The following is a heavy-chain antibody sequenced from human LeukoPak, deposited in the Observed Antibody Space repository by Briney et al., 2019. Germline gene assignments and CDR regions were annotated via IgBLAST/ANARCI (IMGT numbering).Heavy chain of an antibody. Sequence: GGSLGLSCAASGFTFSSYAMHWVRQAPGKGLEWVAVISYDGSNKYYADSVKGRFTISRDNSKNTLYLQMNSLRAEDTAVYYCARDLRDDVLLWFGEFDYWGQGTLVTVSS. CDR3: ARDLRDDVLLWFGEFDY. D-gene: IGHD3-10*01. J-gene: IGHJ4*02. CDR2: ISYDGSNK. V-gene: IGHV3-30-3*01. CDR1: GFTFSSYA.